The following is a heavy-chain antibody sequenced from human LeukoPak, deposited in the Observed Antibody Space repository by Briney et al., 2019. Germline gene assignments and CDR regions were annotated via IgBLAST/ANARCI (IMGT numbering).Heavy chain of an antibody. CDR1: GGTFSSYA. CDR3: ARDQGYSYGIGLIADY. D-gene: IGHD5-18*01. Sequence: ASVKVSCKASGGTFSSYAISWVRQAPGQGLEWMGRIIPIFGTANYAQTFQGRVTITTDESTSTAYMELSSLRSEDTAVYYCARDQGYSYGIGLIADYWGQGTLVTVSS. J-gene: IGHJ4*02. V-gene: IGHV1-69*05. CDR2: IIPIFGTA.